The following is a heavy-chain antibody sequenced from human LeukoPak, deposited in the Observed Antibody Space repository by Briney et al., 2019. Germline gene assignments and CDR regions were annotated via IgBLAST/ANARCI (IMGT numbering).Heavy chain of an antibody. J-gene: IGHJ4*02. D-gene: IGHD5-24*01. CDR2: INPNSRGT. Sequence: ASVKDSCQASGYTFIGYSMHWVGPAAAQGLEWMGWINPNSRGTDYAQKFQVRVTLTRDTSISTAYMELSRLRSDDTAMYYCASIEMATPYFLLGGEGTLVTVSS. V-gene: IGHV1-2*02. CDR3: ASIEMATPYFLL. CDR1: GYTFIGYS.